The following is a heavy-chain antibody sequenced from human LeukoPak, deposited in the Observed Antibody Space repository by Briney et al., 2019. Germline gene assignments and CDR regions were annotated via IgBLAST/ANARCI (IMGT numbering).Heavy chain of an antibody. D-gene: IGHD5-12*01. J-gene: IGHJ5*02. V-gene: IGHV4-39*07. CDR2: IYYSGST. CDR1: GDSITTGHYY. CDR3: ARDIVNGYGLPDH. Sequence: SETLSLTCTVSGDSITTGHYYWGWIRQSPGEGLEWIGSIYYSGSTNYNPSLKSRVTISVDTSKNQFSLKLSSVTAADTAVYYCARDIVNGYGLPDHWGQGTLVTVSS.